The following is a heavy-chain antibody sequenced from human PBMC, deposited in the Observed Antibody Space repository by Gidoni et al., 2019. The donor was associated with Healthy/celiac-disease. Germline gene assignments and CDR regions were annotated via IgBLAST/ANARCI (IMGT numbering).Heavy chain of an antibody. J-gene: IGHJ4*02. Sequence: EVQLVESGGGLVKPGGSLRLSCAASGFTFSSYSMNWVRQAPGKGLEWVSSISSSSSYIYYADSVKGRFTISRDNAKNSLYLQMNSLRAEDTAVYYCARDVTIFGVPSYASVYWGQGTLVTVSS. CDR1: GFTFSSYS. V-gene: IGHV3-21*01. CDR3: ARDVTIFGVPSYASVY. CDR2: ISSSSSYI. D-gene: IGHD3-3*01.